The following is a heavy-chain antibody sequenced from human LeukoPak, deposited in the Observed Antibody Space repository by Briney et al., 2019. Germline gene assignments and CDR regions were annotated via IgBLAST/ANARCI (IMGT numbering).Heavy chain of an antibody. Sequence: SQTLTLTCDISGDSVSSNTVTWNWIRQSPSRGLEWLGRTYYRSKWSNDYSESMKSRITVIPDTSKNQFSLQLDSVGPEDTAVYYCARAVSGNFDYWGQGTLVTVSP. D-gene: IGHD6-19*01. CDR3: ARAVSGNFDY. J-gene: IGHJ4*02. CDR2: TYYRSKWSN. CDR1: GDSVSSNTVT. V-gene: IGHV6-1*01.